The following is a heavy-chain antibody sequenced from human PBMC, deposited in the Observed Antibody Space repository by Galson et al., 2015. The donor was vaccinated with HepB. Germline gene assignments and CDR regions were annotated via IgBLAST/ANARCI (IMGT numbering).Heavy chain of an antibody. D-gene: IGHD3-3*01. CDR2: MRNKVYSGTT. V-gene: IGHV3-49*03. CDR1: GFIFGVYA. J-gene: IGHJ4*02. Sequence: SLRLSCAASGFIFGVYAVSWFRQAPGKGLEWVGLMRNKVYSGTTEYATSVKGRFAISRDDSKSIAYLQMNSLKTEDTAVYYCALLSLITSDFDSWGQGTLVTVSS. CDR3: ALLSLITSDFDS.